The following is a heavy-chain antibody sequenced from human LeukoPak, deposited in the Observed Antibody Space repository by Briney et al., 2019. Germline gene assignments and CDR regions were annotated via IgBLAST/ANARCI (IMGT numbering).Heavy chain of an antibody. CDR3: ARDRYSYGSQFDY. D-gene: IGHD5-18*01. CDR2: IKQDGSEK. V-gene: IGHV3-7*01. J-gene: IGHJ4*02. CDR1: GFTFSSYW. Sequence: GGSLRLSCAASGFTFSSYWMSWVRQAPGKGLERVANIKQDGSEKYYVDSVKGRFTISRDNSINTLYLQMNSLRPEDTAVYYCARDRYSYGSQFDYWGQGTLVTVPS.